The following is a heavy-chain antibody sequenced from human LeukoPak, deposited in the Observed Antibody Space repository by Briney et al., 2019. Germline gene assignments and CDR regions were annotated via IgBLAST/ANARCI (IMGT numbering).Heavy chain of an antibody. CDR2: TYNAYRWYN. CDR3: ARSKRSGYDALDS. Sequence: SQTVSLTGAISGASVPCDSVALHCIMQSPPRVLVCLGRTYNAYRWYNEYAVSVQSRININPDTSKNQFSLQLDSVTPEDTAVYYCARSKRSGYDALDSWGQGTLVTVSS. CDR1: GASVPCDSVA. V-gene: IGHV6-1*01. J-gene: IGHJ4*02. D-gene: IGHD5-12*01.